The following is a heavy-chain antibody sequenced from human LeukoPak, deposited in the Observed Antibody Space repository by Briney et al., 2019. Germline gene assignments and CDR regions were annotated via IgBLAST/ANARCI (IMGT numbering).Heavy chain of an antibody. Sequence: ASVSVSCKASGYTFTSYDINWVRQATGQGLEWMGWMNPNSGNTGYAQTFQGRVTMTRNTSISTAYMELSSLRSEDTAVYYCARGRSIVWVRGVFDYWGQGTLVTVSS. CDR1: GYTFTSYD. D-gene: IGHD3-10*01. J-gene: IGHJ4*02. V-gene: IGHV1-8*01. CDR3: ARGRSIVWVRGVFDY. CDR2: MNPNSGNT.